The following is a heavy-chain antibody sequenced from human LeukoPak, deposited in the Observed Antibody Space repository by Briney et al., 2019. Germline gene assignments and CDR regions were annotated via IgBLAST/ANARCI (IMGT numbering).Heavy chain of an antibody. D-gene: IGHD2-2*01. J-gene: IGHJ1*01. Sequence: ASVKVSCKASGYTFTSYGISWVRQAPGQGLEWMGWISAYNGNTNYAQKLQGRVTMTTDTSTSTAYMELRSLRSDDTAVYYCARDGRPEVGSSTAEYFQHWGQGTLVTVS. CDR1: GYTFTSYG. CDR2: ISAYNGNT. V-gene: IGHV1-18*01. CDR3: ARDGRPEVGSSTAEYFQH.